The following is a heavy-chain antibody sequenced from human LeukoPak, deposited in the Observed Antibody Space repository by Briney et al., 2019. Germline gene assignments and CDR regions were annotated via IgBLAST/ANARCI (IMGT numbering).Heavy chain of an antibody. V-gene: IGHV4-39*07. CDR2: INHSGST. Sequence: PSETLSLTCTVSGGSISGSSYYWSWIRQPPGKGLEWIGEINHSGSTNYNPSLKSRVTISVDTSKNQFSLKLSSVTAADTAVYYCARRATYYDILTGYHTYYFDYWGQGTLVTVSS. D-gene: IGHD3-9*01. CDR1: GGSISGSSYY. J-gene: IGHJ4*02. CDR3: ARRATYYDILTGYHTYYFDY.